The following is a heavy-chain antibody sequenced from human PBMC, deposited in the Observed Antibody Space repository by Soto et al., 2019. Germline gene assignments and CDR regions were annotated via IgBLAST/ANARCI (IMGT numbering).Heavy chain of an antibody. CDR3: ARAPSRIAARLNY. CDR2: IYYSGST. J-gene: IGHJ4*02. CDR1: GGSISSGGYY. V-gene: IGHV4-31*03. Sequence: QVQLQESGPGLVKPSQTLSLTCTVSGGSISSGGYYWSWIRQHPGKGPEWIGYIYYSGSTYYNPSLKSRVTISVDTSKNQCSLKLSSVTAADTAVYYCARAPSRIAARLNYWGQGTLVTVSS. D-gene: IGHD6-6*01.